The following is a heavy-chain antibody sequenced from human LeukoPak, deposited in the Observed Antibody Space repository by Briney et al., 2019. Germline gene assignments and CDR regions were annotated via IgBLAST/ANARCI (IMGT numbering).Heavy chain of an antibody. CDR1: GYTFTSYY. V-gene: IGHV1-46*01. D-gene: IGHD4-17*01. CDR2: INPSGGST. Sequence: GASVKVSCKASGYTFTSYYMHWVRQAPGQGLEWMGIINPSGGSTSYAQKFQGRVTMTRDTSTSTVYMELSGLRSEDTAVYYCARDYGDYVALDYWGQGTLVTVSS. CDR3: ARDYGDYVALDY. J-gene: IGHJ4*02.